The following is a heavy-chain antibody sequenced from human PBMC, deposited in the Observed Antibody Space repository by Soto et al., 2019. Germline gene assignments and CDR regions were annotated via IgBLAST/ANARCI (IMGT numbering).Heavy chain of an antibody. J-gene: IGHJ3*02. Sequence: SVKVSCKASGGNFSSYAISWVRQAPGQGLEWMGGIIPIFGTANYAQKFQGRVTITADESTSTAYMELSSLRSEDTAVYYCARNPRSGPAFDIWGQGTMVTVSS. V-gene: IGHV1-69*13. CDR3: ARNPRSGPAFDI. CDR1: GGNFSSYA. CDR2: IIPIFGTA.